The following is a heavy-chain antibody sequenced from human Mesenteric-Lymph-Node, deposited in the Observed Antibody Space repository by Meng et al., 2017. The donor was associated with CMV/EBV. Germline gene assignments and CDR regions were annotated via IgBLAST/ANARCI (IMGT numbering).Heavy chain of an antibody. V-gene: IGHV4-39*02. CDR1: GGSISSNIYY. CDR2: ISYIGST. J-gene: IGHJ6*02. CDR3: ARDQGYYYAMDV. Sequence: SETLSLTCTVSGGSISSNIYYWGWIRQPPGKGLEWIGSISYIGSTYYNPSLKSRVTISVDTSKKQFSLKPNSVTAADTAVYYCARDQGYYYAMDVWGQGTTVTVSS.